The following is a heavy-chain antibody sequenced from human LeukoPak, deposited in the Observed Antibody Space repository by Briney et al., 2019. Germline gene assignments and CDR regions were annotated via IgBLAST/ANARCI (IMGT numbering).Heavy chain of an antibody. J-gene: IGHJ3*02. Sequence: GASVKVSCKASRYTFTGYYMHWVRQAPGQGIEWMGWINLNSGGTNNAQKFQGRVTMNRDTSISTAYMELSRLRSGDTAVYYCARDNVGRIATQSFGFDIWGQGTMVTVSS. CDR2: INLNSGGT. CDR3: ARDNVGRIATQSFGFDI. V-gene: IGHV1-2*02. D-gene: IGHD2-21*01. CDR1: RYTFTGYY.